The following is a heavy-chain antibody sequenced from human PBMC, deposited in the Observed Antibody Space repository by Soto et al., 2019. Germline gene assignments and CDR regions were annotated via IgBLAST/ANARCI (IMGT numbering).Heavy chain of an antibody. CDR3: ARAIGYCSSSSCYTFDY. V-gene: IGHV5-51*01. J-gene: IGHJ4*02. CDR1: GYSFNTYW. D-gene: IGHD2-2*02. CDR2: IYPVDSDT. Sequence: GESLKISCKGSGYSFNTYWIGWVRQMPGKGLEWMGIIYPVDSDTRYGPSFQGQVTISVDKSISTAYLQWSSLKASDTAMYYCARAIGYCSSSSCYTFDYWGQGTLVTVSS.